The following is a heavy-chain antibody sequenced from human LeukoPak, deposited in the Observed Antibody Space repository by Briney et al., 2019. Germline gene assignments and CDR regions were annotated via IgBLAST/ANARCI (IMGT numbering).Heavy chain of an antibody. D-gene: IGHD3-10*01. J-gene: IGHJ4*02. Sequence: GGSLRLSCTASGFTFCDYAMRWVRQAAGKGLEWVGFIRSKAYGGTTEYAASVKGRFTISRDDSKSIAYLQMNSLKTEDTAVYYCSRAMVRGVILSNVDYWGQGTLVTVSS. CDR2: IRSKAYGGTT. V-gene: IGHV3-49*04. CDR3: SRAMVRGVILSNVDY. CDR1: GFTFCDYA.